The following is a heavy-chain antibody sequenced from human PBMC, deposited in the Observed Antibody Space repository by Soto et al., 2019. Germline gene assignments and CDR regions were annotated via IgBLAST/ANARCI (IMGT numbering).Heavy chain of an antibody. CDR3: ARDRLSGKSGYGLN. J-gene: IGHJ4*02. CDR2: ISYDGGET. CDR1: GFMFSNYG. D-gene: IGHD5-12*01. V-gene: IGHV3-30*03. Sequence: QVQLVESGGGVVHPGRSLSLSCAGSGFMFSNYGMHWVRRAPGKGLEWVAFISYDGGETFYADSVKGRFTISRDNAKNSLYLQMDSLRAEDTAVYYCARDRLSGKSGYGLNWGQGTLVTVSS.